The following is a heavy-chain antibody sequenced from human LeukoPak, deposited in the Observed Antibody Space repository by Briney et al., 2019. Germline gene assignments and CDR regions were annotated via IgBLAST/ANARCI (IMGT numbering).Heavy chain of an antibody. CDR2: MNPNSGNT. J-gene: IGHJ6*03. D-gene: IGHD5-18*01. Sequence: GASVKVSCKASGYTFTSYDINWVRQATGQGLEWMGWMNPNSGNTGYAQKSQGRVTMTRNTSISTAYMELSSLRSEDMAVYYCARGRAYSEYYYYYYMDVWGKGTTVTVSS. CDR3: ARGRAYSEYYYYYYMDV. CDR1: GYTFTSYD. V-gene: IGHV1-8*01.